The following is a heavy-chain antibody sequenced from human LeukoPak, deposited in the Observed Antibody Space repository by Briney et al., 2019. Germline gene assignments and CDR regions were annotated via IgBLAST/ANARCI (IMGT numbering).Heavy chain of an antibody. D-gene: IGHD1-1*01. CDR3: ARVAGNGTFDY. CDR1: GGSFSGYC. CDR2: INHSGST. J-gene: IGHJ4*02. Sequence: PSETLSLTCAVYGGSFSGYCWSWIRQPPGKGLEWIGEINHSGSTNYNPSLKSRVTISVDTSKNQFSLKLSSVTAADTAVYYCARVAGNGTFDYWGQGTLVTVSS. V-gene: IGHV4-34*01.